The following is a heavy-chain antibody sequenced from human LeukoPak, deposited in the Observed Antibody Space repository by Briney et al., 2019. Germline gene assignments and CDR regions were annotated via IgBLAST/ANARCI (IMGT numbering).Heavy chain of an antibody. J-gene: IGHJ4*02. CDR3: ARLNDYCSSTSCYLGYYFDY. D-gene: IGHD2-2*01. CDR1: GGTFSSYA. V-gene: IGHV1-69*05. CDR2: IIPIFGTA. Sequence: SVKVSCKASGGTFSSYAISWVRQAPGQGLEWMGGIIPIFGTANYAQKFQGRVTITTDESTSTAYMELSSLRSEDTAVYYCARLNDYCSSTSCYLGYYFDYWGQGTLVTVSS.